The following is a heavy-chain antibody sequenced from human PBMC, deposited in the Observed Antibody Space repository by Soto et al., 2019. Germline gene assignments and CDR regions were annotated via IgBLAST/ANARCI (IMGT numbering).Heavy chain of an antibody. CDR1: GYIYTSYC. V-gene: IGHV5-10-1*01. CDR2: IDPSDSYT. J-gene: IGHJ6*04. Sequence: VKVTWTGSGYIYTSYCISWVNKMPGKGLEWMGRIDPSDSYTNYGPSFQGHVTISADKSLSTAYLQWSSLKASDTAMYYCARHRGYDSSGYYYYYGMDVWGEGTMVTVSS. D-gene: IGHD3-22*01. CDR3: ARHRGYDSSGYYYYYGMDV.